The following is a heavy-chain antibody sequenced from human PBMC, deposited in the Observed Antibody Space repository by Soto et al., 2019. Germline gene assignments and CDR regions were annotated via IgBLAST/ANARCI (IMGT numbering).Heavy chain of an antibody. Sequence: QVQLVQSGAEVKKPGSSVKVSCKASGGTFSSYTISWVRQAPGQGLEWMGRIIPILGIANYAQKFQGSVTITADTSASPAYMELSSLRSEVTAVYYCARVGFLEDPDGLEEYCFAYWGQGTLVTVSS. V-gene: IGHV1-69*02. CDR2: IIPILGIA. CDR3: ARVGFLEDPDGLEEYCFAY. D-gene: IGHD3-3*02. J-gene: IGHJ4*02. CDR1: GGTFSSYT.